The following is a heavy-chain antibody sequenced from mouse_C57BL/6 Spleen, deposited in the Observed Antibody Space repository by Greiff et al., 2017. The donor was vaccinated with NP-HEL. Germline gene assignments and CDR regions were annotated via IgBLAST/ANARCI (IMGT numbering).Heavy chain of an antibody. CDR1: GYTFTDYN. V-gene: IGHV1-18*01. D-gene: IGHD2-3*01. CDR2: INPNNGGT. CDR3: ARGGYDPYWYFDV. Sequence: EVQLQQSGPELVKPGASVKISCKASGYTFTDYNMDWVKQSHGKGLEWIGDINPNNGGTIYNQKFKGKATLTVDKSSSTAYMELRSLTSEDTAVYYCARGGYDPYWYFDVWGTGTTVTVSS. J-gene: IGHJ1*03.